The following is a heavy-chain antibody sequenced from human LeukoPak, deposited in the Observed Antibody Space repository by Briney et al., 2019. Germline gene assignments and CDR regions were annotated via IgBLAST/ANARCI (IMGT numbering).Heavy chain of an antibody. CDR3: ASFDGSSSGS. CDR2: IYYSGST. V-gene: IGHV4-59*01. D-gene: IGHD6-13*01. J-gene: IGHJ4*02. CDR1: GGSISSYF. Sequence: SETLSLTCTVSGGSISSYFWSWIRQPPGKGLEWIGYIYYSGSTNYNPSLKSRVTISVDTSKNQFSLKLSSVTAADTAVYYCASFDGSSSGSWGQGTLVTVSS.